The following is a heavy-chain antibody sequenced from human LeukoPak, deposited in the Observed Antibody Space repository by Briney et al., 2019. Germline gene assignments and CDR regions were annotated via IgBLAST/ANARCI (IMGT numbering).Heavy chain of an antibody. Sequence: GGSLRLSCAASGFTFSSYAMSWVRQAPGKGLEWVSAISGSGGSTYYADSVKGRFTISRDNSNNTVHLQMNSLRPDDSALYYCAREDNPLWFDPWGQGTLVTVSS. CDR1: GFTFSSYA. CDR3: AREDNPLWFDP. J-gene: IGHJ5*02. D-gene: IGHD1-1*01. CDR2: ISGSGGST. V-gene: IGHV3-23*01.